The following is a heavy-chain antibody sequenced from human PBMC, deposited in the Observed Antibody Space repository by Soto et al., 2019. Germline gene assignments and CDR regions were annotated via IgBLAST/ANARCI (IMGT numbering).Heavy chain of an antibody. D-gene: IGHD3-3*01. Sequence: SETLSLTCTVSGGAISSGDYYWSWIRQPPGKGLEWIGYIYYSGSTYYNPSLKSRVTISVDTSKNQFPLKLSSVTAADTAVYYCARDRVLRFLEWPDYYGMDVWGQGTTVTVSS. CDR1: GGAISSGDYY. CDR3: ARDRVLRFLEWPDYYGMDV. V-gene: IGHV4-30-4*01. CDR2: IYYSGST. J-gene: IGHJ6*02.